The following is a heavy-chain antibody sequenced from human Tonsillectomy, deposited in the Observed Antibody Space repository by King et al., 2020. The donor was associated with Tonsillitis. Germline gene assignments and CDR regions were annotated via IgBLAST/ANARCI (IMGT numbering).Heavy chain of an antibody. CDR1: GGSFSGYY. CDR3: ASFDYGGKRGFDY. D-gene: IGHD4-23*01. J-gene: IGHJ4*02. V-gene: IGHV4-34*01. Sequence: VQLQQWGAGLLKPSETLSLTCAVYGGSFSGYYWSWIRQPPGKGLEWIGEINHSGRTNYNPSLKSRVTISVDTSKNQFSLKLSSVTAADTAVYYCASFDYGGKRGFDYWGQGTLVTVSS. CDR2: INHSGRT.